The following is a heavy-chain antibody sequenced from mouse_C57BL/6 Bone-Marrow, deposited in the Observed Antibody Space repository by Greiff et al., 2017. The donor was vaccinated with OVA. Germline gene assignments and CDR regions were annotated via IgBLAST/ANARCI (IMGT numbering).Heavy chain of an antibody. CDR1: GYTFTDYN. Sequence: EVKLQESGPELVKPGASVKIPCKASGYTFTDYNMDWVKQSHGKSLEWIGDINPNNGGTIYNQKFKGKATLTVDKSSSTAYMELRSLTSEDTAVYYCARWDYDDPAYWGQGTLVTVSA. CDR2: INPNNGGT. V-gene: IGHV1-18*01. J-gene: IGHJ3*01. CDR3: ARWDYDDPAY. D-gene: IGHD2-4*01.